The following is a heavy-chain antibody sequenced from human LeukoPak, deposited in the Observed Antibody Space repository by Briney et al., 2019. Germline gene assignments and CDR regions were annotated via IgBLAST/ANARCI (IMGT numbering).Heavy chain of an antibody. CDR3: ARYASSMVRGVTAPPFDY. V-gene: IGHV4-34*01. CDR2: INHSGST. J-gene: IGHJ4*02. Sequence: PSETLSLTCAVYGGSFSGYYWSWIRQPPGKGLEWIGEINHSGSTNYNPSLKSRVTISVDTSKNQFSLKLSSVTAADTAVYYCARYASSMVRGVTAPPFDYWGQGTLVTVSS. CDR1: GGSFSGYY. D-gene: IGHD3-10*01.